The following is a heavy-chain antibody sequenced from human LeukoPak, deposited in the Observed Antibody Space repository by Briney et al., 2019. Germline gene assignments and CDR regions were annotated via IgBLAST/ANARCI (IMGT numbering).Heavy chain of an antibody. D-gene: IGHD6-6*01. CDR3: AKVLEQLVPDY. J-gene: IGHJ4*02. V-gene: IGHV3-21*01. Sequence: GGSLRLSCAASGFTFSNYVMNCVRQAPGKGLEWVSYISSSSRYIYYADSVKGRFTISRDNAKNSLYLQMNSLRAEDTAVYYCAKVLEQLVPDYWGQGTLVTVSS. CDR2: ISSSSRYI. CDR1: GFTFSNYV.